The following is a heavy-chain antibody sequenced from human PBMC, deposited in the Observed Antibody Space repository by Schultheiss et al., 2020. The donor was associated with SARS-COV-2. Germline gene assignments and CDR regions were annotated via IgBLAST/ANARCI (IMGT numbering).Heavy chain of an antibody. J-gene: IGHJ6*02. D-gene: IGHD6-13*01. Sequence: GGSLRLSCVASGFAFHSFDMHWVRQAPGQGLEWLALIWYDGSNKNYADSVKGRFTISRDNSKNTLYLQMNSLRAEDTAVYFCARGAVAAAGAMDVWGQGTTVTVSS. CDR1: GFAFHSFD. CDR2: IWYDGSNK. CDR3: ARGAVAAAGAMDV. V-gene: IGHV3-33*01.